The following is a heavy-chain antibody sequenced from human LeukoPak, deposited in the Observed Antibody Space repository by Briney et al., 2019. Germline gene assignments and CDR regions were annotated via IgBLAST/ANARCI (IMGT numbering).Heavy chain of an antibody. CDR1: GGSISSSSYY. Sequence: PSETLSLTCTVSGGSISSSSYYWGWIRQPPGKGGERIGSIYYSGSTYYNPSLKTRVTISVDTSKNQFSLKLSSVTAADTAVYYCARQGRGSRSWFDPWGQGTLVTVSS. CDR2: IYYSGST. V-gene: IGHV4-39*01. J-gene: IGHJ5*02. CDR3: ARQGRGSRSWFDP. D-gene: IGHD1-26*01.